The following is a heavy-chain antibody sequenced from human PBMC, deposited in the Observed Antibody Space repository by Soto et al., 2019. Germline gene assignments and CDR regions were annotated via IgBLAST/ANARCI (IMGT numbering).Heavy chain of an antibody. J-gene: IGHJ6*02. Sequence: PSETLSLTCAVSGYSISSGYYWGWIRQPPGKGLEWIGSIYHIGSPYYSPSLNSRVTLSVDTSKNQFSLKLNSVTAADTAVYYCARVASYSYHMDVWGQGTTVTVS. V-gene: IGHV4-38-2*01. CDR3: ARVASYSYHMDV. CDR2: IYHIGSP. CDR1: GYSISSGYY.